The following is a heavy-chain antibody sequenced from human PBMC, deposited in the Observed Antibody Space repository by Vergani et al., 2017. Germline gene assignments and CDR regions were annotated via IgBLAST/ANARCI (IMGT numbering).Heavy chain of an antibody. CDR2: ISSSSSYI. V-gene: IGHV3-21*01. Sequence: EVQLVESGGGLVKPGGSLRLSCAASGFTFSSYSMNWVRQAPGKGLEWVSSISSSSSYIYYADSVKGRFTISRDNAKNSLYLQMNSLRAEDTAVYYCAGDRYYYESSGYWDWFDPWGQGTLVTVSS. D-gene: IGHD3-22*01. CDR1: GFTFSSYS. J-gene: IGHJ5*02. CDR3: AGDRYYYESSGYWDWFDP.